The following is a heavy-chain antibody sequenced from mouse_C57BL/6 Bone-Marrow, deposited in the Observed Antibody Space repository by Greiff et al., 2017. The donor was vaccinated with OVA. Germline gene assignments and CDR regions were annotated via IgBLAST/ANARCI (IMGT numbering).Heavy chain of an antibody. V-gene: IGHV7-1*01. J-gene: IGHJ2*01. D-gene: IGHD4-1*01. CDR2: SRNKANDYTT. CDR1: GFTFSDFY. CDR3: ARSPSMGRLDY. Sequence: EVMLVESGGGLVQSGRSLRLSCATSGFTFSDFYMEWVRQAPGKGLEWIAASRNKANDYTTEYSASVKGRFIVSRDTSQSILYLQMNALRAEDTAIYYCARSPSMGRLDYWGQGTTLTVSS.